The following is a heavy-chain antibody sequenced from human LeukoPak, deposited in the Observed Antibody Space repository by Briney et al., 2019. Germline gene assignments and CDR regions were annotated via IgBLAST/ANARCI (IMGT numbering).Heavy chain of an antibody. J-gene: IGHJ3*02. Sequence: PSETLSLTCTVSGGSISSGGYYWSWIRQPPGKGLEWIGYIYHSGSTYYNPSLKSRVTISVDRSKNQFSLKLSSVTAADTAVYYCARGGYYYDSSGYSLRAFDIWGQGTMVTVSS. D-gene: IGHD3-22*01. CDR3: ARGGYYYDSSGYSLRAFDI. CDR2: IYHSGST. V-gene: IGHV4-30-2*01. CDR1: GGSISSGGYY.